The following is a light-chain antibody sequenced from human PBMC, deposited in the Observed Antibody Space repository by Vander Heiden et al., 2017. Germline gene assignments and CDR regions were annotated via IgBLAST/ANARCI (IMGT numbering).Light chain of an antibody. V-gene: IGLV1-40*01. CDR1: SSNIGAGYD. CDR3: QSYDSSLSGWV. Sequence: QSVLTQPPSVSGAPGQRVTISCTGSSSNIGAGYDVHWYQQLPGTAPKLLVHGNNNRPSGVPDRFSGSKSGTSASLAITGLQAEDEADYYCQSYDSSLSGWVFGGGTKLTLL. J-gene: IGLJ3*02. CDR2: GNN.